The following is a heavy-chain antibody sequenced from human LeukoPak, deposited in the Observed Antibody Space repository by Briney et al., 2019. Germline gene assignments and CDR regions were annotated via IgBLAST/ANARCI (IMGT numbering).Heavy chain of an antibody. CDR2: INSDGIST. D-gene: IGHD6-19*01. Sequence: PGGSLRLSCAASGFTFSRYWMHWVRHAPGKGLVWVSRINSDGISTKYADSVKGRFTISRDNAKNTLFLQMNSLRAQDTAVYYCVRDHDYSDWYGGDWGQGTLVTVSS. CDR3: VRDHDYSDWYGGD. J-gene: IGHJ4*02. V-gene: IGHV3-74*03. CDR1: GFTFSRYW.